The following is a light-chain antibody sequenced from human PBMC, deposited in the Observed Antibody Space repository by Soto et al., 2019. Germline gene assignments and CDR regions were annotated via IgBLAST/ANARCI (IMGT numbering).Light chain of an antibody. CDR3: QQHSNF. Sequence: EIELSQSPCALSLTPGERVTLSCRASQSVDSSFLGWYQQKPGQAPRLLIYDASNRATGIPARFSGSGSGTDFTLTISSLEPEDFAIYYCQQHSNFFGPRTKVDI. J-gene: IGKJ3*01. CDR2: DAS. CDR1: QSVDSSF. V-gene: IGKV3-11*01.